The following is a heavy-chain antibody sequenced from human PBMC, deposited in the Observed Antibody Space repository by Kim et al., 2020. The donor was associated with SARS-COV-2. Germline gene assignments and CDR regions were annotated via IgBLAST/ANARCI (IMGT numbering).Heavy chain of an antibody. CDR1: GLTVSVYY. Sequence: GGSLRLSCAASGLTVSVYYLSWVRQAPGKGLDWVSIIYSGGNTYYADSVRGRFTISRDNSKNTVYLQMNSLRAEDAAIYYCARGGGGAPDGMDVWGQGATVTVSS. V-gene: IGHV3-53*01. D-gene: IGHD2-21*01. CDR2: IYSGGNT. J-gene: IGHJ6*02. CDR3: ARGGGGAPDGMDV.